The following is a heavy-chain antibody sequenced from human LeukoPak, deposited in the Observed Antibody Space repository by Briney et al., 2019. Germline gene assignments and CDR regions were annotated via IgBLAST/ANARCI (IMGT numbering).Heavy chain of an antibody. Sequence: GGSLRLSCAASGFTFSSYSMNWVRQAPGKGLEWVSSISSSSSYIYYADSVKGRFTIYRDNAKNSLYLQMNSLRAEDTAVYYCARDQGSSWPRYWYFDLWGRGTLVTVSS. D-gene: IGHD6-13*01. J-gene: IGHJ2*01. CDR2: ISSSSSYI. CDR1: GFTFSSYS. V-gene: IGHV3-21*01. CDR3: ARDQGSSWPRYWYFDL.